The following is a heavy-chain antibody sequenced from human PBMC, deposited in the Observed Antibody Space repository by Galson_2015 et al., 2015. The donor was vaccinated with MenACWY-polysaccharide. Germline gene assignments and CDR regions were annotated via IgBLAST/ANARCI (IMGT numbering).Heavy chain of an antibody. Sequence: SLRPSCAASGFIFYNYAMNWVRQAPGKGLEWVSAISGSGGSTYYADSVKGRFTISRDNSKNTLFLQMNSLRAEDTAVYYCAKAHDYGDLNWGQGTLVTVSS. CDR1: GFIFYNYA. D-gene: IGHD4-17*01. CDR2: ISGSGGST. V-gene: IGHV3-23*01. J-gene: IGHJ4*02. CDR3: AKAHDYGDLN.